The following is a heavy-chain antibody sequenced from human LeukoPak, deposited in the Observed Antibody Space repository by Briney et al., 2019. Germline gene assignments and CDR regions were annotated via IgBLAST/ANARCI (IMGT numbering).Heavy chain of an antibody. J-gene: IGHJ4*02. V-gene: IGHV3-53*04. D-gene: IGHD5-12*01. CDR3: ARVNSGYDFDY. CDR2: IYSGGST. Sequence: PGGSLRLSCAASGFTVSSNYMSWVRQAPGKVVEWVSVIYSGGSTYYADSVKGRFTISRHNSKNTLYLQMNSLRAEDTAVYYCARVNSGYDFDYWGQGTLVTVSS. CDR1: GFTVSSNY.